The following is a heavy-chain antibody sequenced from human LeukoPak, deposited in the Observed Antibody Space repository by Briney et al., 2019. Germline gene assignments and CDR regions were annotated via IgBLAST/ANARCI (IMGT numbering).Heavy chain of an antibody. D-gene: IGHD5-18*01. CDR2: IYHSGST. CDR1: GYSISSGYY. V-gene: IGHV4-38-2*02. J-gene: IGHJ4*02. CDR3: LGYSYAFGRSHHDY. Sequence: SETLSLTCTVSGYSISSGYYWGWIRQPPGKGLEWIGSIYHSGSTYYNPSLKSRVTISVDTSKNQFSLKLSSVTAADTAVYYCLGYSYAFGRSHHDYWGQGTLVTVSS.